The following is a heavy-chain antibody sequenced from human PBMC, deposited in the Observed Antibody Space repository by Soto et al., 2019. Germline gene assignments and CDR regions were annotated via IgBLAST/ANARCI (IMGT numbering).Heavy chain of an antibody. CDR2: INAGNGNT. Sequence: QVQLVQSGAEVKKPGASVKVSCKASGYTFTSYAMHWVRQAPGQSLEWMGWINAGNGNTKYSQKFQGRVPITRDTSASTAYMELSSLRSADTAVYYCARGPGGPDGPGDYWGQGTLVTVSS. CDR1: GYTFTSYA. D-gene: IGHD2-15*01. CDR3: ARGPGGPDGPGDY. V-gene: IGHV1-3*01. J-gene: IGHJ4*02.